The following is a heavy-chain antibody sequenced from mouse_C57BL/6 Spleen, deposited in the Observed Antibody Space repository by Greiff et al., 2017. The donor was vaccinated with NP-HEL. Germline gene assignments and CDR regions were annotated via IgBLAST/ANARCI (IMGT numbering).Heavy chain of an antibody. J-gene: IGHJ2*01. CDR3: AREEEGPVYGNPFDY. V-gene: IGHV1-64*01. Sequence: VQLQQPGAELVKPGASVKLSCKASGYTFTSYWMHWVKQRPGQGLEWIGMIHPNSGSTNYNEKFKSKATLTVDKSSSTAYMQLSSLTSEDSAVYYGAREEEGPVYGNPFDYWGQGTTLTVSS. CDR1: GYTFTSYW. CDR2: IHPNSGST. D-gene: IGHD2-1*01.